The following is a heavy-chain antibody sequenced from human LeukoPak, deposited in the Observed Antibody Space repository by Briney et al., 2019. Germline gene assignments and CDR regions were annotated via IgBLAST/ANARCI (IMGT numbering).Heavy chain of an antibody. CDR1: GFTFNNYI. D-gene: IGHD5-24*01. CDR3: AKEGRSLQTY. Sequence: PGGSLRLSCAASGFTFNNYIIHWVRQAPGKGLEWVANIKEDGTETYYVDSVKGRFTISRDNAKNSLYLQMNSLRVEDTAVYYCAKEGRSLQTYWGQGTLVTVSS. V-gene: IGHV3-7*03. J-gene: IGHJ4*02. CDR2: IKEDGTET.